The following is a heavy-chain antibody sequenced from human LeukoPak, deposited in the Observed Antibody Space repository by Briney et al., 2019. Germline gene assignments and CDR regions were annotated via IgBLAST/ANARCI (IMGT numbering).Heavy chain of an antibody. V-gene: IGHV4-59*01. J-gene: IGHJ3*02. D-gene: IGHD4-11*01. CDR3: ARVGRTTHDAFDI. CDR1: GGSISSYY. Sequence: PSETLSLTCTVSGGSISSYYWSWIRQPPGKGLEWIGYIYYSGSTNYNPSLKSRVTISVDTSKNQFSLKLSSVTAADTAVYYCARVGRTTHDAFDIWGQGTMVTVPS. CDR2: IYYSGST.